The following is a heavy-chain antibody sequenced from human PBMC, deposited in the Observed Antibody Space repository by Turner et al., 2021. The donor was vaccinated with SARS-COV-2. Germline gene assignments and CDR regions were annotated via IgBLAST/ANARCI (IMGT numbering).Heavy chain of an antibody. CDR3: ARDIVVVPAAMGPCY. CDR1: GYTFTSYY. D-gene: IGHD2-2*01. J-gene: IGHJ4*02. V-gene: IGHV1-46*01. CDR2: INPSGGST. Sequence: QVQLVQSGAEVKKPGASVTVSCKASGYTFTSYYMHWVRQAPGQGLEWMGIINPSGGSTSYAQKFQGRVTMTRDTSTSTVYMELSSLRSEDTAVYYCARDIVVVPAAMGPCYWGQGTLVTVSS.